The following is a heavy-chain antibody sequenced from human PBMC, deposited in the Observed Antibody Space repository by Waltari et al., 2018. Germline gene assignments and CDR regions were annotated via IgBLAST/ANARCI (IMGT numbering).Heavy chain of an antibody. V-gene: IGHV1-3*01. CDR1: GYTFTRHD. CDR3: AREGYSSSWYGMDV. Sequence: QVQLVQSGAEVKKPGASVKVSCKASGYTFTRHDMHWVPPSPGQRLEWMGWINAGNGNTKYSQKFQGRVTITRDTSASTAYMELSSLRSEDTAVYYCAREGYSSSWYGMDVWGQGTTVTVSS. CDR2: INAGNGNT. D-gene: IGHD6-13*01. J-gene: IGHJ6*02.